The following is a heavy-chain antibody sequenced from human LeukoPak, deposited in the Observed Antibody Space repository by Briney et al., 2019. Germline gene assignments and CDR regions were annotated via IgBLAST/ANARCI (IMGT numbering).Heavy chain of an antibody. J-gene: IGHJ3*02. Sequence: SQTLSLTCTVSGGSISSGGYYWSWIRQHPGKGLEWIGYIYYSGSTYYNPSLKSRVTISVDTSKNQFSLKLSPVTAADTAVYYCARDHQYYDSSGYYTGAFDIWGQGTMVTVSS. CDR2: IYYSGST. CDR3: ARDHQYYDSSGYYTGAFDI. D-gene: IGHD3-22*01. CDR1: GGSISSGGYY. V-gene: IGHV4-31*03.